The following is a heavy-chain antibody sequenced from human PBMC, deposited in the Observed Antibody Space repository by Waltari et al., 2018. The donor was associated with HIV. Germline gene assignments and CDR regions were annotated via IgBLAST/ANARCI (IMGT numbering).Heavy chain of an antibody. CDR1: GGTFSSYA. J-gene: IGHJ4*02. Sequence: QVQLVQSGAEVKKPGSSVKVSCKASGGTFSSYAISWVRQAPGQGLEWMGRIIPILGIANYAQKFQGRVTITADKSTSTAYMELSSLRSEDTAVYYCARDSNDCGGDCRRPGPFDYWGQGTLVTVSS. CDR2: IIPILGIA. V-gene: IGHV1-69*04. CDR3: ARDSNDCGGDCRRPGPFDY. D-gene: IGHD2-21*02.